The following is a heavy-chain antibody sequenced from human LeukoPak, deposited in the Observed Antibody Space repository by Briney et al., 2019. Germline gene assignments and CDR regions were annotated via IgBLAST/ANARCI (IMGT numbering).Heavy chain of an antibody. D-gene: IGHD4-23*01. J-gene: IGHJ4*02. CDR2: IYHSGST. V-gene: IGHV4-61*08. CDR1: GGSISSGGYS. CDR3: ATLTTVVTAYYFDY. Sequence: SETLSLTCAVSGGSISSGGYSWSWIRQPPGKGLEWIEYIYHSGSTDYNPSIKSRVTISVDTSKSQFSLKLTSVTAADTAVYYCATLTTVVTAYYFDYWGQGTLVTVSS.